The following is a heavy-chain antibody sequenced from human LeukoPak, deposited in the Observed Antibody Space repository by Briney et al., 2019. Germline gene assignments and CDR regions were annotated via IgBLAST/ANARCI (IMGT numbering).Heavy chain of an antibody. CDR3: ARDLTVTSTCWFDL. V-gene: IGHV3-7*01. Sequence: GGSLRLSCGASGLTFSNFWMSWVRQAPGKGLEWVANIKYDGSEKYYVDSVKGRFTISRDNAKNSLYLQMNNLGAEDTAVYYCARDLTVTSTCWFDLWGQGTLVTVSS. J-gene: IGHJ5*02. CDR2: IKYDGSEK. CDR1: GLTFSNFW. D-gene: IGHD4-11*01.